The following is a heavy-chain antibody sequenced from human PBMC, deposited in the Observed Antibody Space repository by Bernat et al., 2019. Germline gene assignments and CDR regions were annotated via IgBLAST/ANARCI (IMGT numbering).Heavy chain of an antibody. CDR3: ARGIAAGNDAFDI. Sequence: EVQLVETGGGLIQPGGSLRLSCAASGFTVSSNYMSWVRQAPGKGLEWVSVIYRGGSTYYADSVKGRFTISRDNSKNTLYLQMNSLRAEDTAVYYCARGIAAGNDAFDIWGQGTMVTVSS. V-gene: IGHV3-53*02. CDR2: IYRGGST. D-gene: IGHD6-13*01. CDR1: GFTVSSNY. J-gene: IGHJ3*02.